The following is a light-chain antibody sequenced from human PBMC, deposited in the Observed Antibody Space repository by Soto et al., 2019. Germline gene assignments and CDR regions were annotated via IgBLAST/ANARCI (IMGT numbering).Light chain of an antibody. CDR3: SSYTSSSTDV. Sequence: QSALTQPASVSGSPGQSITISCTGTSSDVGGYDYVSWYQHHPGKAPKLTIYEVSNRPSGVSNRFSGSKSGNTASLTISGLQAEDEAEYYCSSYTSSSTDVFGTGTKLTAL. CDR2: EVS. V-gene: IGLV2-14*01. CDR1: SSDVGGYDY. J-gene: IGLJ1*01.